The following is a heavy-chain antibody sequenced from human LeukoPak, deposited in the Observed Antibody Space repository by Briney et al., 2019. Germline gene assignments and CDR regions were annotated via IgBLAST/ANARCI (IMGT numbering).Heavy chain of an antibody. D-gene: IGHD2-2*01. Sequence: GWSLRLSCAASGFTFSSYAMSWVRQAPGKGLEWVSAISGSGGSTYYADSVKGRFTISRDNSKNTLYLQMNSLRAEDTAVYYCAKDTYQLLMRYWGQGTLVTVSS. CDR3: AKDTYQLLMRY. CDR1: GFTFSSYA. CDR2: ISGSGGST. V-gene: IGHV3-23*01. J-gene: IGHJ4*02.